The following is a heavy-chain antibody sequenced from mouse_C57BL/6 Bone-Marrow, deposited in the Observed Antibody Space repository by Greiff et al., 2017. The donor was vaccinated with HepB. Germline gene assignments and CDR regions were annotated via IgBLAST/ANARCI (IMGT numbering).Heavy chain of an antibody. CDR2: INPNNGGT. V-gene: IGHV1-22*01. Sequence: EVKLVESGPELVKPGASVKMSCKASGYTFTDYKMHWVKQSHGKSLEWIGYINPNNGGTSYNQKFKGKATLTVNKSSSTAYMELRSLTSEDSAVYYCARRGYDYYAMDYWGQGTSVTVSS. CDR1: GYTFTDYK. J-gene: IGHJ4*01. CDR3: ARRGYDYYAMDY. D-gene: IGHD3-1*01.